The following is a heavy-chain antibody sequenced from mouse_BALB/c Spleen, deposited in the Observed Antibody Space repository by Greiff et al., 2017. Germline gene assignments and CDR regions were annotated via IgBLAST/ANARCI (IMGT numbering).Heavy chain of an antibody. CDR1: GFAFSSYD. CDR2: ISSGGGST. J-gene: IGHJ3*01. Sequence: EVQLVESGGGLVKPGGSLKLSCAASGFAFSSYDMSWVRQTPEKRLEWVAYISSGGGSTYYPDTVKGRFTISRDNAKNTLYLQMSSLKSEDTAMYYCARHDLPFAYWRQGTLVTVSA. D-gene: IGHD2-1*01. CDR3: ARHDLPFAY. V-gene: IGHV5-12-1*01.